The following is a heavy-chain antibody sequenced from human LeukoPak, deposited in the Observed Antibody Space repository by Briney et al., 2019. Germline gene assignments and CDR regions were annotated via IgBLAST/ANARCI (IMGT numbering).Heavy chain of an antibody. Sequence: SETLSLTCTVSGVSIGSHYWSWIRQSPGKGLEWIGCVYNSGTTVYNPSLTGRVTISVDTSKNQYSLNLRSVTAADAAVYYCARDAYWGRGTLVTVSS. CDR2: VYNSGTT. CDR1: GVSIGSHY. CDR3: ARDAY. J-gene: IGHJ4*02. V-gene: IGHV4-59*11.